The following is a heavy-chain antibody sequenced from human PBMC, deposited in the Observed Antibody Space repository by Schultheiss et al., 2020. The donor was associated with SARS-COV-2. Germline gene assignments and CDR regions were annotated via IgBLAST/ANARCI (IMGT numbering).Heavy chain of an antibody. CDR3: ARAGAARHYYGMDV. Sequence: GESLKISCAASGFTFSDYYMSWIRQAPGKGLEWVSYISSSGSTIYYADSVKGRFTISRDNAKNSLYLQMNSLRAEDTAVYYCARAGAARHYYGMDVWGQGTTVTVSS. V-gene: IGHV3-11*01. D-gene: IGHD6-25*01. J-gene: IGHJ6*02. CDR1: GFTFSDYY. CDR2: ISSSGSTI.